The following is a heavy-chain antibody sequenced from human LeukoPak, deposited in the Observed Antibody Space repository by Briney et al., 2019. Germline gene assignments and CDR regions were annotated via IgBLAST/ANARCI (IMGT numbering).Heavy chain of an antibody. D-gene: IGHD3-10*01. J-gene: IGHJ3*02. CDR1: GGSISSYY. CDR3: ARVWGSGSYGAFDI. Sequence: SETLSLTCTVSGGSISSYYWSWIRQPPGEGLEWIGYIYYSGSTNYNPFLKSRVTISVDTSKNQFSLKLSSVTAADTAVYYCARVWGSGSYGAFDIWGQGTMVTVSS. V-gene: IGHV4-59*01. CDR2: IYYSGST.